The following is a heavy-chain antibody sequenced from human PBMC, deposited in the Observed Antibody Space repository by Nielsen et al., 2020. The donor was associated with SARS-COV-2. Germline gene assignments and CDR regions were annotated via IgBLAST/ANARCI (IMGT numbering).Heavy chain of an antibody. CDR1: GFTFSSYA. CDR2: ISYDGSNK. CDR3: ARAAAEYYYDSSGYFDY. V-gene: IGHV3-30-3*01. Sequence: SCAASGFTFSSYAMHWVRQAPGKGLEWVAVISYDGSNKYYADSVKGRFTISRDNSKNTLYLQMNSLRAEDTAVYYCARAAAEYYYDSSGYFDYWGQGTLVTVSS. D-gene: IGHD3-22*01. J-gene: IGHJ4*02.